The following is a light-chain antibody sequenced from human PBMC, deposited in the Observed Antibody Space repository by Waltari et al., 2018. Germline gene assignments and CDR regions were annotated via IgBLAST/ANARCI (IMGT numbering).Light chain of an antibody. Sequence: DIVMTQSPESLAVSLGERATINCKSSQSVLYSSNNKNFLAWYQQKPGQPPKLLIYWASTRESGVPDLFSGSGSGTDFTLTISSLQAEDVAVYYCQQYYSTPYNFGQGTKLEIK. CDR3: QQYYSTPYN. CDR2: WAS. V-gene: IGKV4-1*01. CDR1: QSVLYSSNNKNF. J-gene: IGKJ2*01.